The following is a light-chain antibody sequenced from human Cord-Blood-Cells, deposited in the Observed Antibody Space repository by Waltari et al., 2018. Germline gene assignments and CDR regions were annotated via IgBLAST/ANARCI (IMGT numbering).Light chain of an antibody. CDR1: ALPKQY. J-gene: IGLJ2*01. CDR2: KDS. Sequence: SYELTQPPSVSVSPGQTARITCSGDALPKQYAYWYQQKPGQAPVLVIYKDSERHSGIPERFSGSSSGTTVTLTISGVQAEDEADYYCQSADSSGTYPYVVFGGGTKLTVL. CDR3: QSADSSGTYPYVV. V-gene: IGLV3-25*02.